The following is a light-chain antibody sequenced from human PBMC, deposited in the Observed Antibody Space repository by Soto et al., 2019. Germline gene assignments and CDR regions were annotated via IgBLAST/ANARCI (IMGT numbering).Light chain of an antibody. V-gene: IGLV2-14*01. CDR2: EVT. Sequence: SALTQPASVSGSPGQSITFSCTGTSSDIGGHNYVSWYQQHPGKAPKLIIYEVTKRPSGVSNRLSGSKSGNTASLTISGLQAEDEADYYCASYTNSPALVFGTGTKVTVL. CDR1: SSDIGGHNY. J-gene: IGLJ1*01. CDR3: ASYTNSPALV.